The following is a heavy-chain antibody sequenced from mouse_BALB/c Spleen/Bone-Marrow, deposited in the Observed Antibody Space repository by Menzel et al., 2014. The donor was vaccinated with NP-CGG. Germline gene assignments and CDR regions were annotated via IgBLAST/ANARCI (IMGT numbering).Heavy chain of an antibody. D-gene: IGHD2-10*02. J-gene: IGHJ2*01. CDR2: INPITGYI. Sequence: VQLQQSGAELAKPGASVQLSCKASGYTFTSYWMHWVKQRPGQGLEWIGYINPITGYIEYNQKFKDKATLTADRSSSTAYMQLSSLTSEDSAVYYCAGSKYGNYVGFDYWGQGTTLTVSS. CDR1: GYTFTSYW. V-gene: IGHV1-7*01. CDR3: AGSKYGNYVGFDY.